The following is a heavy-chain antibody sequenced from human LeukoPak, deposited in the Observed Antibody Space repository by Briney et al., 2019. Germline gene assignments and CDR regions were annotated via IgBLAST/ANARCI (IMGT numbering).Heavy chain of an antibody. D-gene: IGHD6-19*01. CDR2: IYYSGST. Sequence: SETLSLTCTVSGGSISSGGYYWSWIRQPPGKGLEWIGSIYYSGSTYYNPSLKSRVTISVDTSKNQFSLKLSSVTAADTAVYYCAVMWKWLVRTGSYWGQGTLVTVSS. J-gene: IGHJ4*02. CDR3: AVMWKWLVRTGSY. V-gene: IGHV4-39*07. CDR1: GGSISSGGYY.